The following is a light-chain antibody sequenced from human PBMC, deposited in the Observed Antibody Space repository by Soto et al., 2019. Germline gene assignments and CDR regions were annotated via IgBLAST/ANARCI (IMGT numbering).Light chain of an antibody. CDR3: QQYNSYWT. V-gene: IGKV1-5*01. CDR1: QGITNR. Sequence: DIQMTQSPSSVSASVGDRVTITCRASQGITNRLAWYQQKPGKAPKLLIYEASSLQSGAPSRISGSGSGTEFTLTISSLQPDDFATYYCQQYNSYWTFGQGTKVDIK. J-gene: IGKJ1*01. CDR2: EAS.